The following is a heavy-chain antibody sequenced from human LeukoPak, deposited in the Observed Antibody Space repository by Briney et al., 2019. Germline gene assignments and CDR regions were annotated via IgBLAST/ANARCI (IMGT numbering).Heavy chain of an antibody. J-gene: IGHJ4*02. CDR2: ISYDGSNK. D-gene: IGHD2-15*01. Sequence: GGSLRLSCAASGFTFSSYAMHWVRQAPGKGLEWVAVISYDGSNKYYADSVNGRFTISRDNSKNALYLQMNSLRAEDTAVYYCAREEIEIAALWVWGQGTLVTVSS. V-gene: IGHV3-30-3*01. CDR1: GFTFSSYA. CDR3: AREEIEIAALWV.